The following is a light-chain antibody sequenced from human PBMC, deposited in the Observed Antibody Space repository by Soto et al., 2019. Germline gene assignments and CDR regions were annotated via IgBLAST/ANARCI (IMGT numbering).Light chain of an antibody. J-gene: IGKJ4*01. Sequence: DIPMTQSPSSLSASVGDRVTITCRASQSSSSYLNWYQQKPGKAPKLLIYAASSLQSGVPSRFSGSGSGTDFTLTISSLQPEDFATYYCQQSYSTPLTCGGGTKVEIK. CDR2: AAS. CDR1: QSSSSY. CDR3: QQSYSTPLT. V-gene: IGKV1-39*01.